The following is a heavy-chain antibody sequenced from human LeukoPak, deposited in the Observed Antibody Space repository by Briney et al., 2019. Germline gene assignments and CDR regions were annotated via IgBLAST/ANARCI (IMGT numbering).Heavy chain of an antibody. CDR1: GGTFSSYA. V-gene: IGHV1-69*13. CDR2: IIPIFGTA. Sequence: SVKVSCEASGGTFSSYAISWVRQAPGQGLEWMGGIIPIFGTANYAQKFQGRVTITADESTSTAYMELSSLRSEDTAVYYCARDIRYYYDSSGYSPYYFDYWGQGTLVTVSS. J-gene: IGHJ4*02. CDR3: ARDIRYYYDSSGYSPYYFDY. D-gene: IGHD3-22*01.